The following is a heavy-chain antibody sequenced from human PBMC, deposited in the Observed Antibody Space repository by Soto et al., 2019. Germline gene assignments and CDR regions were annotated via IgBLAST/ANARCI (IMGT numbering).Heavy chain of an antibody. CDR3: ARDQYGPGNFDY. D-gene: IGHD2-2*01. CDR1: GYTFTSYG. V-gene: IGHV1-18*01. Sequence: WASVKVSCKASGYTFTSYGISWVRQAPGQGLEWMGWISAYNGNTNYAQKLQGRVTMTTDTSTSTAYMELRSLRSNDTAVYYCARDQYGPGNFDYWGQGTLVTVSS. J-gene: IGHJ4*02. CDR2: ISAYNGNT.